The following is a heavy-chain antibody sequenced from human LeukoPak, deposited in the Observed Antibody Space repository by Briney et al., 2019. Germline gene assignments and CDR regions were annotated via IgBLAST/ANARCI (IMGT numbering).Heavy chain of an antibody. CDR1: GGSISSGGYY. V-gene: IGHV4-31*03. Sequence: PSETLSLTCTVSGGSISSGGYYWSWLRQHPGKGLEWIGYIYYSGSTYYNPSLKSRVTKSVDTSKNQFSLKLSSVTAADTAVYYCAKGTEVRGVIAHWGQGTLVTVSS. D-gene: IGHD3-10*01. CDR2: IYYSGST. J-gene: IGHJ4*02. CDR3: AKGTEVRGVIAH.